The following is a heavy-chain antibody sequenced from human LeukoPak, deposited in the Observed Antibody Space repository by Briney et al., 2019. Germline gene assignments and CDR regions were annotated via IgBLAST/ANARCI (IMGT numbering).Heavy chain of an antibody. J-gene: IGHJ4*02. V-gene: IGHV3-7*05. CDR2: INQDGIKK. Sequence: GGSLTLSCAASGFTLSRSWMSWVRQAPGKGLEWVANINQDGIKKNYVDSVKGRFTISRDNAKNSLYLQMNSLRAEDTAVYYCARACQTDYWGQGT. CDR3: ARACQTDY. CDR1: GFTLSRSW.